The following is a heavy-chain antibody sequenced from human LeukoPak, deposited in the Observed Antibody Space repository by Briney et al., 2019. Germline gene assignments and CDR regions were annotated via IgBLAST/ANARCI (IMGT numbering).Heavy chain of an antibody. V-gene: IGHV1-2*02. CDR3: ARVSPLTIFGVVIRVPADY. Sequence: ASVKVSCKASGYTFTGYYMHWVRQAPGQGLEWMGWINPNSGGTNYAQKFQGRVTMTRDTSISTAYMVLSRLRSDDTAVYYCARVSPLTIFGVVIRVPADYWGQGTLVTVSS. CDR1: GYTFTGYY. D-gene: IGHD3-3*01. CDR2: INPNSGGT. J-gene: IGHJ4*02.